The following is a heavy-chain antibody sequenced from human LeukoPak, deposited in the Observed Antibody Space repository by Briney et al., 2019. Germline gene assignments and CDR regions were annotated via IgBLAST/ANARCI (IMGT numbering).Heavy chain of an antibody. V-gene: IGHV3-74*01. D-gene: IGHD1-26*01. CDR1: GFTVSSNY. J-gene: IGHJ4*02. Sequence: GGSLRLSCAASGFTVSSNYMSWVRQAPGKGLVWVSRINSDGSSTSYADSVKGRFTISRDNAKNTLYLQMNSLRAEDTAVYYCARGGLVGADWSGFDYWGQGTLVTVSS. CDR2: INSDGSST. CDR3: ARGGLVGADWSGFDY.